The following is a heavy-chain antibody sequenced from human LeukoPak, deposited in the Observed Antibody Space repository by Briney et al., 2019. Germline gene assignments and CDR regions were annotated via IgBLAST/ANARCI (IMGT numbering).Heavy chain of an antibody. D-gene: IGHD6-19*01. CDR3: AREVGYNSGFS. CDR2: ISGSGNST. CDR1: GFTFSTYA. J-gene: IGHJ5*02. V-gene: IGHV3-23*01. Sequence: GGSLRLSCVASGFTFSTYAMHWVRQAPGRGLEWVSAISGSGNSTHYADSVRGRFTISRDNSKNTLYLQMNSLRAEDTAMYYCAREVGYNSGFSWGQGTLVTVSS.